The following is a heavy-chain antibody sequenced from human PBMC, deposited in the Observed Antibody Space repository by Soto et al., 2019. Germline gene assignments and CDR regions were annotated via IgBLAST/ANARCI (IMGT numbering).Heavy chain of an antibody. J-gene: IGHJ1*01. CDR1: GFTFSNAW. CDR2: IRSKTDGGTT. D-gene: IGHD1-26*01. Sequence: GGSLRLSCAASGFTFSNAWMSWVRQAPGKGLEWVGRIRSKTDGGTTDYAAPVKGRFTISRDDSKNTLYLQMNSLKTEDTAVYYCTTDPDLVGAIYFQHWGQGTLVTVSS. CDR3: TTDPDLVGAIYFQH. V-gene: IGHV3-15*01.